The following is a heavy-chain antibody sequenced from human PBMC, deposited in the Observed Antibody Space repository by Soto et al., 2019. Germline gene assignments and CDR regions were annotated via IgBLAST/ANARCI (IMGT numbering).Heavy chain of an antibody. CDR3: ARGLILWFGELSRLGGYYYYMDV. V-gene: IGHV4-34*01. D-gene: IGHD3-10*01. CDR2: INDSGNI. J-gene: IGHJ6*03. CDR1: GGSFSGYQ. Sequence: QVQLQQWGAGLLKPSETLSLTCAVYGGSFSGYQWSWIRQAPGQGLEWIGEINDSGNINYNPSLKSRVTILMDTPKKQISLKLSSVTAADTAVYYWARGLILWFGELSRLGGYYYYMDVWGKGTTVTVSS.